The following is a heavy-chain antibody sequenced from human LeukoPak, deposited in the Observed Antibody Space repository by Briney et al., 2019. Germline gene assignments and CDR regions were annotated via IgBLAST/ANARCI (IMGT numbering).Heavy chain of an antibody. CDR1: GGSISSGNYY. CDR3: ARGIAAAGLDY. Sequence: SQTLSLTCTVSGGSISSGNYYWSWIRQPPGKGLEWIGYIYYSGSTYYNPSLKSRVTISVDTSKNQFSLKLSSVTAADTAVYYCARGIAAAGLDYWGQGTLVTVSS. V-gene: IGHV4-30-4*01. D-gene: IGHD6-13*01. J-gene: IGHJ4*02. CDR2: IYYSGST.